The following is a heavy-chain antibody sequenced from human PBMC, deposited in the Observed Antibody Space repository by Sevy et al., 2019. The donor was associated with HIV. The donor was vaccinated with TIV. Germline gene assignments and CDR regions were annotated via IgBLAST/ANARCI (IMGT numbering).Heavy chain of an antibody. D-gene: IGHD3-22*01. Sequence: GASVKVSCKVSGYTLTQLSMHWVRQAPGKGLEWMGSFDPEDGETLYAQKFQGRVTMTEDTSTDTAHMELRSLRSEDTAVYYCATTKDYYDSSGSPFDYWGQGTLVTVSS. V-gene: IGHV1-24*01. CDR2: FDPEDGET. J-gene: IGHJ4*02. CDR3: ATTKDYYDSSGSPFDY. CDR1: GYTLTQLS.